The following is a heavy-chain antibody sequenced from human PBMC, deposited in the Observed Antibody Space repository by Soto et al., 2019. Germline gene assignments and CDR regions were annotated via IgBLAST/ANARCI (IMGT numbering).Heavy chain of an antibody. J-gene: IGHJ4*02. D-gene: IGHD4-17*01. CDR3: AMHYGDYVDY. CDR1: GGSFSGYY. Sequence: QVQLQQWGAGLLKPSETLSLTCAVYGGSFSGYYWSWIRQPPGKGLEWIGEINHSGSTNYNPSLKSRVTTSVDTSHNQFSLKLSSVTAADTAVYYCAMHYGDYVDYWGQGTLVTVSS. CDR2: INHSGST. V-gene: IGHV4-34*01.